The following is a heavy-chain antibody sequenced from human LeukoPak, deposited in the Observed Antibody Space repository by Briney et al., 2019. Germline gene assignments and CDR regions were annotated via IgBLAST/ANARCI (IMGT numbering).Heavy chain of an antibody. J-gene: IGHJ3*02. Sequence: GGSLRLSCAASGFPFSLYWMSWVRQAPGKGLEWVANIKQDGSEKYYVDSVKGRFTISRDNAKNSLYLQMNSLRAEDTAVYYCARAPHYYDSSGYYRGAFDIWGQGTMVTVSS. V-gene: IGHV3-7*01. D-gene: IGHD3-22*01. CDR2: IKQDGSEK. CDR3: ARAPHYYDSSGYYRGAFDI. CDR1: GFPFSLYW.